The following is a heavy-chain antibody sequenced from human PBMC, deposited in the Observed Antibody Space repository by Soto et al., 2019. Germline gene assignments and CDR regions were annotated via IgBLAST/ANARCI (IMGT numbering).Heavy chain of an antibody. D-gene: IGHD2-21*01. J-gene: IGHJ6*02. CDR2: IESDGSTT. V-gene: IGHV3-74*01. CDR3: ERIPLRGLDV. CDR1: GFPFSGYW. Sequence: PGGSLRLSCAASGFPFSGYWMHWVRQAPGKGLEWLARIESDGSTTDYADSVKGRFTISRDNAKNTLYLQMNSLRVDDTAVYYCERIPLRGLDVWGQGTTVTVSS.